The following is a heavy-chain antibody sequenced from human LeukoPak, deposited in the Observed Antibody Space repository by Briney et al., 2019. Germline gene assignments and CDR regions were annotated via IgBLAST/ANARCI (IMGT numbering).Heavy chain of an antibody. CDR3: ARRDGSGYYGYYFDH. D-gene: IGHD3-22*01. CDR1: GGSFTSYY. CDR2: MYYTGST. V-gene: IGHV4-59*01. Sequence: PSETLSLTCTVSGGSFTSYYWSWIRQPPGKGLEWIGYMYYTGSTKYNPSLKSRVTISEDTSKNRFSLRLSSVTAADTAVYYCARRDGSGYYGYYFDHWGQGTLVTVSS. J-gene: IGHJ4*02.